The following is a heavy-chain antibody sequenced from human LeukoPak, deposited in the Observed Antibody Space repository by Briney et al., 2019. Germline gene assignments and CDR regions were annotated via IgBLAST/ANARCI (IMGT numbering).Heavy chain of an antibody. CDR3: ASGDHGYDILTGYYKEKDY. CDR2: ISGSGGST. Sequence: PGGSLRLSCAASGFTFRSFAMRWVRQAPGKGLEWVSAISGSGGSTYYADSVKGRFTISRDNSKNTLYLQMNSLRAEDTAVYYCASGDHGYDILTGYYKEKDYWGQGTLVAVSS. V-gene: IGHV3-23*01. D-gene: IGHD3-9*01. J-gene: IGHJ4*02. CDR1: GFTFRSFA.